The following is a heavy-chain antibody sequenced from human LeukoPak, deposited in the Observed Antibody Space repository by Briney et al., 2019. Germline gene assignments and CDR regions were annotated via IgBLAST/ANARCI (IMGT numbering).Heavy chain of an antibody. CDR1: GSWLSNNC. Sequence: ASVTLTCMVSGSWLSNNCCSWVRQAPGQGLEWMGWINAYTGNTNNPQKHKGRATMTTTTRTSSAYMEPRSLRSVDTAVYYCARAHPEYYDSGVYKPLYIWGQGTLVTVSS. CDR2: INAYTGNT. V-gene: IGHV1-18*04. CDR3: ARAHPEYYDSGVYKPLYI. J-gene: IGHJ4*02. D-gene: IGHD3-22*01.